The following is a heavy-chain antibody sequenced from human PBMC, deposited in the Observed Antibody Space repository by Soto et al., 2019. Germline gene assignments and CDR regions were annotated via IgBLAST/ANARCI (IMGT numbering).Heavy chain of an antibody. Sequence: GGSLRLSCAASGFTVSSNYMSWVRQAPGKGLEWVSVIYSGGSTYYADSVKGRFTISRDNSKNTLYLQMNSLRAEDTAVYYCARGWTTKHGMDVWGQGTTVTVSS. J-gene: IGHJ6*02. CDR3: ARGWTTKHGMDV. CDR1: GFTVSSNY. CDR2: IYSGGST. V-gene: IGHV3-53*01. D-gene: IGHD3-3*01.